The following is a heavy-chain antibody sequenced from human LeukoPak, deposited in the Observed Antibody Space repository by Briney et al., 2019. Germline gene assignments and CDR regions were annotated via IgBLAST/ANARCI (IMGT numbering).Heavy chain of an antibody. Sequence: GGSLRLSCAASGFTVSSNYMNWVRQAPGRGLEWVSAITGTGGDTYYADSVKGRFTISRDNSKNTLYLQMNSLRAEDTAVYYCAKIKGQPAAIPYFDYWGQGTLVTVSS. D-gene: IGHD2-2*02. V-gene: IGHV3-23*01. CDR3: AKIKGQPAAIPYFDY. CDR1: GFTVSSNY. J-gene: IGHJ4*02. CDR2: ITGTGGDT.